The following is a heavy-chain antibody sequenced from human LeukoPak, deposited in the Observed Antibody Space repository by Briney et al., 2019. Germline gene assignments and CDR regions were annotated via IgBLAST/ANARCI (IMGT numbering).Heavy chain of an antibody. J-gene: IGHJ5*02. CDR1: GFTFSTYW. Sequence: GGSLRLSCAASGFTFSTYWMNWVRQAPGKGLEWVANIKQDGSAKYYVDSVKGRVTISRDNAKNSLYLQMNSLRVEDTALYYCARGYADSANWFDRWGQGTLVTVSS. CDR3: ARGYADSANWFDR. D-gene: IGHD4-17*01. CDR2: IKQDGSAK. V-gene: IGHV3-7*01.